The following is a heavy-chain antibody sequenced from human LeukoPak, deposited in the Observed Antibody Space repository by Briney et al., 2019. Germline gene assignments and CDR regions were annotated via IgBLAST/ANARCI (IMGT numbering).Heavy chain of an antibody. D-gene: IGHD2-8*01. CDR1: GGSISSYY. CDR3: AGHHPRNAVDF. Sequence: SETLSLTCTVSGGSISSYYWSWIRQPPGKGLEWIGYISYSGSTNYNPSLKSRVTISLDTSKNQFSLKLSSVTAADTAVYYCAGHHPRNAVDFWGQGTLVTVSS. CDR2: ISYSGST. V-gene: IGHV4-59*08. J-gene: IGHJ4*02.